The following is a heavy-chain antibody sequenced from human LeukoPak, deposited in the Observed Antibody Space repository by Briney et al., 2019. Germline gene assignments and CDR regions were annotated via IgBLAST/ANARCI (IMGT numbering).Heavy chain of an antibody. CDR3: ARFVWSTGYYHDY. CDR1: GFTFDSYS. Sequence: GGSLRLSRAASGFTFDSYSMSWVRQAPGKGLERVSSISSSSTYIFYADSVKGRFTISRDNAKNSLYLQMNSLRAEDTAVYYCARFVWSTGYYHDYWGQGTLVTVSS. V-gene: IGHV3-21*01. D-gene: IGHD3-22*01. J-gene: IGHJ4*02. CDR2: ISSSSTYI.